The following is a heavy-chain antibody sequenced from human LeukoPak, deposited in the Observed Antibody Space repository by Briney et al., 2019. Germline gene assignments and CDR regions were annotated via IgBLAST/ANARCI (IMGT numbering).Heavy chain of an antibody. CDR3: ARGGLIAAAGTNWFDP. V-gene: IGHV1-2*02. J-gene: IGHJ5*02. CDR2: TNPNSGGT. CDR1: GYTFTGYY. D-gene: IGHD6-13*01. Sequence: ASVKVSCEASGYTFTGYYMHCVRQAPGQGLEWMGWTNPNSGGTNYAQKFQGRVTMTRDTSISTAYMELSRLRSDDTAVYYCARGGLIAAAGTNWFDPWGQGTLVTVSS.